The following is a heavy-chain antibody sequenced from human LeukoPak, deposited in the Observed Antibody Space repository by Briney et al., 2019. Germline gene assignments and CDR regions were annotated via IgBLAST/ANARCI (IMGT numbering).Heavy chain of an antibody. D-gene: IGHD5-18*01. CDR3: ATLTYSYGYYYYYMDV. CDR1: GGTFSSYA. Sequence: ASVKVSCKASGGTFSSYAISWVRQAPGQGLEWMGGIIPIFGTANYAQKFQGRVTITTDESTSTAYMELSSLRSEDTAVYYCATLTYSYGYYYYYMDVWGKGTTVTVSS. V-gene: IGHV1-69*05. J-gene: IGHJ6*03. CDR2: IIPIFGTA.